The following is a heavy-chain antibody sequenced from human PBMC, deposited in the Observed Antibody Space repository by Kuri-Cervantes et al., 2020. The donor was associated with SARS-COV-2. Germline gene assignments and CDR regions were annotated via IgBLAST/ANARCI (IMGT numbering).Heavy chain of an antibody. CDR1: GGTFSSYS. J-gene: IGHJ5*02. CDR2: IIPTFDTA. V-gene: IGHV1-69*13. Sequence: SVKVSCKASGGTFSSYSVNWVRQAPGQGLEWVGRIIPTFDTATYAQKFQGRVIFTADESSSTAYMEVNSLTSEDTAVYFCARSQGYCTANSCSWNWFDPWGQGTQVTVSS. D-gene: IGHD2-8*02. CDR3: ARSQGYCTANSCSWNWFDP.